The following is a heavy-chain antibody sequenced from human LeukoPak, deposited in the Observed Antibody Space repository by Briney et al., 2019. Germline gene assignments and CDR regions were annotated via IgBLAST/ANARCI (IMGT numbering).Heavy chain of an antibody. CDR3: VKEVVATIPPL. CDR2: ISGSGGTT. Sequence: GGSLRLSCAASGFTFSNYAMSWVRQAPGKGLEWVSAISGSGGTTYYADSVKGRFTSSRDNSKNTLFLQMNSLRAEDTAVYYCVKEVVATIPPLWGQGTLVTVSS. D-gene: IGHD5-12*01. V-gene: IGHV3-23*01. CDR1: GFTFSNYA. J-gene: IGHJ4*02.